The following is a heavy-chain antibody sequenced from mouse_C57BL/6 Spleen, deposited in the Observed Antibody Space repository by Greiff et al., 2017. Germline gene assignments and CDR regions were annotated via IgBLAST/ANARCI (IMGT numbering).Heavy chain of an antibody. CDR3: ARPLVYDGYYYAMDY. V-gene: IGHV1-50*01. D-gene: IGHD2-3*01. J-gene: IGHJ4*01. CDR2: IDPSDSYT. CDR1: GYTFTSYW. Sequence: QVQLKQPGAELVKPGASVKLSCKASGYTFTSYWMQWVKQRPGQGLEWIGEIDPSDSYTNYNQKFTGKATLTVDTSSSTAYMQLSSLTSEYSSVYYCARPLVYDGYYYAMDYWGQGTSVTVSS.